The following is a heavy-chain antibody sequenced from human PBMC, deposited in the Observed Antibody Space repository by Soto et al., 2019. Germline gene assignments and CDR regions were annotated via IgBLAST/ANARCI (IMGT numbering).Heavy chain of an antibody. Sequence: PSESLSLTCTASGDSIKGGASFWSWIRQPPGKGLEWIANVYYSGSSYYNPSLESRLTISVDTTKNQFSLQLKSMTAADTAVYFCAKLSCTSSTCYFPGWFDPWGQGTLVTVSS. CDR2: VYYSGSS. D-gene: IGHD2-2*01. J-gene: IGHJ5*02. CDR3: AKLSCTSSTCYFPGWFDP. V-gene: IGHV4-31*02. CDR1: GDSIKGGASF.